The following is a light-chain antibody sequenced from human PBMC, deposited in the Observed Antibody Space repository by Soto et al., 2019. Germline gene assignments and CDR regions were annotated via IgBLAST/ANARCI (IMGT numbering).Light chain of an antibody. CDR3: QSYGSSLYV. V-gene: IGLV1-40*01. Sequence: QSVLTQPPSVSGAPGQRVTISCTGSSSNIGAGYDVHWYQQLPGTAPKLLIYGNSNRPSGVPDRFSGSKSGTSGSLAITGLQSEDEADYYCQSYGSSLYVFGTGTKLTVL. J-gene: IGLJ1*01. CDR2: GNS. CDR1: SSNIGAGYD.